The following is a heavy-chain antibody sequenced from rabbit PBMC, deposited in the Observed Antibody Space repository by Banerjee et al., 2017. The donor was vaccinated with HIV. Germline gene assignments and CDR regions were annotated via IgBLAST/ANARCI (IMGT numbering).Heavy chain of an antibody. D-gene: IGHD4-2*01. CDR1: GIDFSSYG. V-gene: IGHV1S45*01. J-gene: IGHJ4*01. CDR3: ARGSAYAGAGYAL. Sequence: QQQLEESGGGLVKPGGTLTLTCKASGIDFSSYGISWVRQAPGKGLEWIAYIYPDYGSTDYASWVKGRFTISKTSSTTVALQMTSLTAADTATYFCARGSAYAGAGYALWGPGTLVTVS. CDR2: IYPDYGST.